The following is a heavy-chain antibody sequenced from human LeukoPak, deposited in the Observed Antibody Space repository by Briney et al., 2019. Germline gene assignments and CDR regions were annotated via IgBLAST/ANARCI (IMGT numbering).Heavy chain of an antibody. CDR2: IYYSGST. CDR3: ARLPLRSHFDY. V-gene: IGHV4-59*08. J-gene: IGHJ4*02. CDR1: GGSISSYY. Sequence: SETLSLTCTVSGGSISSYYWSWIRQPPGKGLEWIGYIYYSGSTNYNPSLKSRVTISVDTPKNQFSLKLSSVTAADTAVYYCARLPLRSHFDYWGQGTLVTASS.